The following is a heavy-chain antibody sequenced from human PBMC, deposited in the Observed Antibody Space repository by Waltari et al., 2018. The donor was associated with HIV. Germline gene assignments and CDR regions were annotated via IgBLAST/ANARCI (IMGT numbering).Heavy chain of an antibody. Sequence: QVQLVQFGAEVKKPGSSVKVSCKASGGTFSSYAISWVRQSPGQGLEWMGGIIPIFGTANYAQKFQGRVTITADESTSTAYMELSSLRSEDTAVYYCARGSWDYVWGSYQTIRYFDYWGQGTLVTVSS. V-gene: IGHV1-69*01. D-gene: IGHD3-16*02. CDR3: ARGSWDYVWGSYQTIRYFDY. CDR2: IIPIFGTA. CDR1: GGTFSSYA. J-gene: IGHJ4*02.